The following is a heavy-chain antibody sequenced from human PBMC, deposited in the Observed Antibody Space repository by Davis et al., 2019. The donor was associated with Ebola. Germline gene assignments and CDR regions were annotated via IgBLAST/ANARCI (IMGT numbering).Heavy chain of an antibody. V-gene: IGHV3-33*01. CDR3: ARDLLGDGYNGFNY. CDR2: IWYDGSNK. D-gene: IGHD5-24*01. J-gene: IGHJ4*02. Sequence: PGGSLRLSCAASGFTFSSYGMHWVRQAPGKGLEWVAVIWYDGSNKYYADSVKGRFTISRDNSKNTLYLQMNSLRAEDTAVYYCARDLLGDGYNGFNYWGQGTLVTVSS. CDR1: GFTFSSYG.